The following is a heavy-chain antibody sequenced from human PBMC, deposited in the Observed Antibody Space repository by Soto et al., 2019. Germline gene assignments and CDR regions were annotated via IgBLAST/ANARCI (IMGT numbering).Heavy chain of an antibody. Sequence: EVQLVESGGDLVQPGGSLRLSCAASGFTFTSYWMSWVRQAPGKGLEWVANIKQDGSEKDYVDSMKGRFTVSRDNAKKSLSLEMNSLRAEDTAVYYCARGVRFQGRVYYLDSWGQGTLVTVSS. V-gene: IGHV3-7*01. D-gene: IGHD3-3*01. CDR1: GFTFTSYW. CDR3: ARGVRFQGRVYYLDS. CDR2: IKQDGSEK. J-gene: IGHJ4*02.